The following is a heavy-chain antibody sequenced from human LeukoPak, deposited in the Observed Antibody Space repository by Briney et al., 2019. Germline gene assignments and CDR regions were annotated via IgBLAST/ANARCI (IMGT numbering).Heavy chain of an antibody. J-gene: IGHJ2*01. CDR3: ARVRKYSGYYSWYFDL. Sequence: PGGSLRLSCAASGFTFSSYWMHWVRQAPGKGLAWVSRINSGGSSTSYADSVKGRFTISRDNAKNTLYLQMNSLRAGDTAVYYCARVRKYSGYYSWYFDLWGRGTLVTVSS. D-gene: IGHD5-12*01. V-gene: IGHV3-74*01. CDR2: INSGGSST. CDR1: GFTFSSYW.